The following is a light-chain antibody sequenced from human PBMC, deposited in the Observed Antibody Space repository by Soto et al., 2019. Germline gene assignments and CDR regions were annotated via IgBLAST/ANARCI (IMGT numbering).Light chain of an antibody. J-gene: IGKJ4*01. CDR2: DAS. V-gene: IGKV3-11*01. CDR1: QSVSSY. Sequence: EIVLTQSPATLSLSPGERATLSCWASQSVSSYLAWYQQKPGQAPRLLIYDASNRATGIPARFSGSGSGTDFTLTLSSLEPEDFAVYYCQQRSNWPLTFGGGTKVEIK. CDR3: QQRSNWPLT.